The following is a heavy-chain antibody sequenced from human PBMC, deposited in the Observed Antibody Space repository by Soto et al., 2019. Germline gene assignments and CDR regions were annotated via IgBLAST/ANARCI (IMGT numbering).Heavy chain of an antibody. J-gene: IGHJ4*02. D-gene: IGHD5-18*01. Sequence: QVQLQESGPGLVKPSQTLSLTCTVSGGSINSGGYCWSWSRQHPGKGLDWIGCISYGGSTSYNPSMKSRVSISVDTSKNQFSLKHTSVTAADTAVYYCSRGILVWGQGALITVSS. CDR2: ISYGGST. V-gene: IGHV4-31*03. CDR1: GGSINSGGYC. CDR3: SRGILV.